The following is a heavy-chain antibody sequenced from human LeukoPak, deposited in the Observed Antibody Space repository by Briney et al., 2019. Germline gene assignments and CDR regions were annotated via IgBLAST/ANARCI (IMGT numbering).Heavy chain of an antibody. V-gene: IGHV3-7*01. Sequence: GSLRLSCVASGFTFSSYWMSWVRQAPGKGLEWVANIKYDGSEKYYVDSVKGRFTISRDDAKNSLYLRMNSLRAEDTAVYYWVVAATGRGGLDVWGQGTTVTVSS. CDR2: IKYDGSEK. D-gene: IGHD6-13*01. CDR3: VVAATGRGGLDV. CDR1: GFTFSSYW. J-gene: IGHJ6*02.